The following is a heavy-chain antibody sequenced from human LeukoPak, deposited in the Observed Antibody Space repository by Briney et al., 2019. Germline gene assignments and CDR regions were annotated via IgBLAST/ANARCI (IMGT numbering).Heavy chain of an antibody. CDR2: INPSGGST. Sequence: ASVKVSCKASGYTFTGYYMHWVRQAPGQGLEWMGIINPSGGSTSYAQKFQGRVTMTRDTSTSTVYMELSSLRSEDTAVYYCARGSPFYYGSGSYYAFDYWGQGTLVTVSS. D-gene: IGHD3-10*01. J-gene: IGHJ4*02. V-gene: IGHV1-46*01. CDR3: ARGSPFYYGSGSYYAFDY. CDR1: GYTFTGYY.